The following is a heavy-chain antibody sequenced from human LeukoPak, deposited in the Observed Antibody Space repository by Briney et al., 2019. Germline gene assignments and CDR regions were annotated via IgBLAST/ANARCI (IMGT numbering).Heavy chain of an antibody. CDR3: ARDGGATIFGVVIITSQSSDAFDI. Sequence: GGSLRLSCAASGFTFSSYSMNWVRQAPGKGLEWVSSISSSSSYIYYADSVKGRFTISRDNAKNSLYLQMNSLRAEDTAVYYCARDGGATIFGVVIITSQSSDAFDIWGQGTMVTVSS. CDR1: GFTFSSYS. J-gene: IGHJ3*02. V-gene: IGHV3-21*01. CDR2: ISSSSSYI. D-gene: IGHD3-3*01.